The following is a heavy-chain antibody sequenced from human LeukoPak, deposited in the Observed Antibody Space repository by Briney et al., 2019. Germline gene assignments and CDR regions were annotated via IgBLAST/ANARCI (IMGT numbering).Heavy chain of an antibody. CDR3: ARVMSSAPSFDY. D-gene: IGHD6-6*01. CDR1: GYTFTSYD. Sequence: ASVKVSCKASGYTFTSYDINWVRQATGQGLEWMGWMNPNSGNTGYAQKFQGRVTITRNTSISTAYMELSSLRSEDTAVYYCARVMSSAPSFDYWGQGTLVTVSS. J-gene: IGHJ4*02. CDR2: MNPNSGNT. V-gene: IGHV1-8*02.